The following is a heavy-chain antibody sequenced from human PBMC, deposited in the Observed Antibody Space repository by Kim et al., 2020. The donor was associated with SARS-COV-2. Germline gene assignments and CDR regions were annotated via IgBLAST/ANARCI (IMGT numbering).Heavy chain of an antibody. CDR2: T. CDR3: ARGAAAAILDY. V-gene: IGHV1-3*01. D-gene: IGHD2-2*02. J-gene: IGHJ4*02. Sequence: TKYSQKFQGRVTITRDTSASAAYMELSSLRSEETAVYYCARGAAAAILDYWGQGTLVTVSS.